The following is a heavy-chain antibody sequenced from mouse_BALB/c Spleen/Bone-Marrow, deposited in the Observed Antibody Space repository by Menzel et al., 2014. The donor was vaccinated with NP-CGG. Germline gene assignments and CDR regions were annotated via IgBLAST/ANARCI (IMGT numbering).Heavy chain of an antibody. V-gene: IGHV5-17*02. CDR3: ARSGSSSGYFDY. CDR1: GFTFSSFG. D-gene: IGHD1-1*01. Sequence: DVHLVESGGGLVQPGGSRKLSCAASGFTFSSFGMHWVRRAPEKGLGWVAYISSGSSTIYYADTVMGRFTISRDNPKNTLFLQMTSLRSEDTAMYYCARSGSSSGYFDYWGQGTTLTVSS. CDR2: ISSGSSTI. J-gene: IGHJ2*01.